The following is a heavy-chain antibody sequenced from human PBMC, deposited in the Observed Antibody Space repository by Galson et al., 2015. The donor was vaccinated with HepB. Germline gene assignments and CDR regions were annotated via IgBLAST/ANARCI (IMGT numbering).Heavy chain of an antibody. J-gene: IGHJ4*02. CDR2: INHSGST. CDR3: ARIGRLDY. CDR1: GGSFSGYY. D-gene: IGHD3/OR15-3a*01. V-gene: IGHV4-34*01. Sequence: ETLSLTCAVYGGSFSGYYWSWIRQPPGKGLEWIGEINHSGSTNYNPSLKSRVTISVDTSKNQFSLKLSSVTAADTAVYYCARIGRLDYWGQGTLVTVSS.